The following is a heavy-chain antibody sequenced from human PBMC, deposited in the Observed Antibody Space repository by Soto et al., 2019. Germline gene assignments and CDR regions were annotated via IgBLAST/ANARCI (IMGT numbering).Heavy chain of an antibody. V-gene: IGHV5-10-1*01. CDR2: IDPSDSYT. Sequence: PGESLKISCKVSGYSFTSYWISWVRQMPGKGLEWMGRIDPSDSYTNYSPSFQGHVTISADKSISTAYLQWSSLKASDTAMYYCATPLRYYYGMDVWGKGTTLTVSS. CDR3: ATPLRYYYGMDV. CDR1: GYSFTSYW. J-gene: IGHJ6*04.